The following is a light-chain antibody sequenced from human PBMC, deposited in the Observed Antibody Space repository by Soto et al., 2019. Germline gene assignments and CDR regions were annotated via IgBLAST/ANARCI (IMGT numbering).Light chain of an antibody. CDR2: GAS. CDR3: QQYGSSRFH. J-gene: IGKJ5*01. Sequence: EIVLTQSPGTLSLSPGERATLSCRASQSVSSSYLAWYQQKPGQAPRLLIYGASSMATGIPDRFSGSGSGTDFTLTISRLEPEDFAVYYCQQYGSSRFHFGQGTRLEIK. CDR1: QSVSSSY. V-gene: IGKV3-20*01.